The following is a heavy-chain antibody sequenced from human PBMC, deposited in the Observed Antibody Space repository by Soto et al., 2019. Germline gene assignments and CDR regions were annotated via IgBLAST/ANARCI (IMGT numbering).Heavy chain of an antibody. CDR3: ARRVGVVIPFDY. CDR2: IYYSGST. Sequence: QLQLQESGPGLVKPSETLSRTCTVSGGSISSSSYYWGWIRQPPGKGLEWIGSIYYSGSTYYNPSLKRRVTISVDTSKNQFSLKLSSLTAADTAVYYCARRVGVVIPFDYWGQGTLVTVSS. V-gene: IGHV4-39*01. D-gene: IGHD3-3*01. J-gene: IGHJ4*02. CDR1: GGSISSSSYY.